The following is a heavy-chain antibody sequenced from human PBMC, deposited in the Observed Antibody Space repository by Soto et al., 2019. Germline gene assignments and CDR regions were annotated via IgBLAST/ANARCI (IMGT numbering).Heavy chain of an antibody. D-gene: IGHD4-4*01. J-gene: IGHJ6*02. CDR3: ARHLVTTGVKYGMDV. CDR2: IYPGGSDT. CDR1: GYSFTSYW. V-gene: IGHV5-51*01. Sequence: GESLKISCKGSGYSFTSYWIGWVRQVPGKGLEWMGIIYPGGSDTRYSPSFQGQVTISADKSISTAYLQWSSLKASDTAMYYCARHLVTTGVKYGMDVWGQGATVTVSS.